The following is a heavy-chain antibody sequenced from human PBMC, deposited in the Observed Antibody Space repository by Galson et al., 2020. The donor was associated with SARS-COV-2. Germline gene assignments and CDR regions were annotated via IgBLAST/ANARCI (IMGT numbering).Heavy chain of an antibody. Sequence: GESLKISCAASGFTFSDYYMSWIRQAPGKGLEWVSYISSSGSTIYYADSVKGRFTISRDNAKNSLYLQMNSLRAEDTAVFYCARDSVGGSGRYLSIWGQGTLVTVSS. CDR2: ISSSGSTI. D-gene: IGHD3-10*01. CDR1: GFTFSDYY. V-gene: IGHV3-11*04. J-gene: IGHJ4*02. CDR3: ARDSVGGSGRYLSI.